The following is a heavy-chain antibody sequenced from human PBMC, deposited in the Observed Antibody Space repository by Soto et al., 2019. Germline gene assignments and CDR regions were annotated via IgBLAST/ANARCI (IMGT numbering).Heavy chain of an antibody. J-gene: IGHJ4*02. V-gene: IGHV4-39*01. CDR1: GGSISSSSYY. CDR2: IYYSGST. D-gene: IGHD6-13*01. CDR3: ARHGAYSSSWSKYFDY. Sequence: PSETLSLTCTVSGGSISSSSYYWGWIRQPPGKGLEWIGSIYYSGSTYYNPSLKSRATISVDTSKNQFSLKLSSVTAADTAVYYCARHGAYSSSWSKYFDYWGQGTLVTVSS.